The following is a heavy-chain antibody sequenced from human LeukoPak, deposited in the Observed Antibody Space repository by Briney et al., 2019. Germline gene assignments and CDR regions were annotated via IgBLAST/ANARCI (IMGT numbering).Heavy chain of an antibody. V-gene: IGHV3-21*01. CDR2: ISSSSSYI. D-gene: IGHD3-3*01. CDR3: ARAYNAIFGVVTAFDY. Sequence: PGGSLRLSCAASGSTFSSYSLNWVRQAPGKGLEWVSSISSSSSYIYYADSAKGRFTISRDNAKNSLYLQMNSLRAEDTAVYYCARAYNAIFGVVTAFDYWGQGTLVTVSS. CDR1: GSTFSSYS. J-gene: IGHJ4*02.